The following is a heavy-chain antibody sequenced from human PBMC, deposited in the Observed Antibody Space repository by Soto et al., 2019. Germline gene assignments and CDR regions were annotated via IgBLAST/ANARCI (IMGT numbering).Heavy chain of an antibody. J-gene: IGHJ5*02. V-gene: IGHV4-59*04. CDR1: GRSISPYY. CDR3: ARHPTGWPNWFDP. Sequence: SETLSLTCTVSGRSISPYYWTWIRQPPGKGLEWIASIYHTGTTYYNPSLKSRVTMSVDTSKNQFSLFLSSVTAADATVYYCARHPTGWPNWFDPWGQGIVVTVSS. D-gene: IGHD6-19*01. CDR2: IYHTGTT.